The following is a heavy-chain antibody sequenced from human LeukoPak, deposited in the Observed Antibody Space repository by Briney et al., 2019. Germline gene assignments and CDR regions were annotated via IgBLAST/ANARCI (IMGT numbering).Heavy chain of an antibody. J-gene: IGHJ4*02. V-gene: IGHV3-30*18. CDR1: GFTFSSYG. CDR2: ISYDGSNK. CDR3: AKDRWGHCGGDCYFFDY. D-gene: IGHD2-21*02. Sequence: PGGSLRLSCAASGFTFSSYGMHWVRQAPGKGLEWVAVISYDGSNKYYADSVKGRFTISRDNSKNTLYPQMNSLRAEDTAVYYCAKDRWGHCGGDCYFFDYWGQGTLVTVSS.